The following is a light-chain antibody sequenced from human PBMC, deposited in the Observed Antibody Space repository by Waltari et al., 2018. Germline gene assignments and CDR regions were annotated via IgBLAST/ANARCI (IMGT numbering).Light chain of an antibody. CDR1: SVLSSSNNKNY. Sequence: SVLSSSNNKNYLDWYQQKPGQPPKLLIYGASTRESGVPERFSGSGSGTDFTLTISSLQAEDVAVYYCQQYYSTPFTFGHGTKVDIK. J-gene: IGKJ3*01. V-gene: IGKV4-1*01. CDR2: GAS. CDR3: QQYYSTPFT.